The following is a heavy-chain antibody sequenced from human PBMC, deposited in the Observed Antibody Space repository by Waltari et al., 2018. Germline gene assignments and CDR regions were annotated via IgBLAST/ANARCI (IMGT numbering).Heavy chain of an antibody. J-gene: IGHJ4*02. CDR1: GYTFTSYG. D-gene: IGHD3-3*01. CDR2: ISAYNGNT. Sequence: QVQLVQSGAEVKKPGASVKVSCKASGYTFTSYGISWVRQAPGPGLEWMGWISAYNGNTNYAQKLQGRVTMTTDTSTSTAYMELRSLRSDDTAVYYCARDQGELRFLDVNKEIDYWGQGTLVTVSS. V-gene: IGHV1-18*01. CDR3: ARDQGELRFLDVNKEIDY.